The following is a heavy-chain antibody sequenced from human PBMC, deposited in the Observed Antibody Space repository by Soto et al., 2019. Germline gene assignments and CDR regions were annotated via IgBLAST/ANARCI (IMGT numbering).Heavy chain of an antibody. CDR2: INAGNGNT. CDR1: GYTFTSYA. CDR3: ARGKVGGAGSWFDP. V-gene: IGHV1-3*01. D-gene: IGHD1-26*01. Sequence: GASVKVSCKASGYTFTSYAMHWVRQAPGQRLEWMGWINAGNGNTKYSQKFQGRGTITRDTSESTAYMELSSVRAEDTAVYYGARGKVGGAGSWFDPWGQGTLVTVSS. J-gene: IGHJ5*02.